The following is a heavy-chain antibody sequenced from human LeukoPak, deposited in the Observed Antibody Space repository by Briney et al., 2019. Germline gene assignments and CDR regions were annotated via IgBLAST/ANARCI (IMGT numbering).Heavy chain of an antibody. CDR1: GFTFSSYS. CDR2: IWYDGSNK. D-gene: IGHD4-11*01. Sequence: GGSLRLSCAASGFTFSSYSMNWVRQAPGKGLEWVAVIWYDGSNKYYADSVKGRFTISRDNSKNTLYLQMNSLRAEDTAVYYCARDLNDYSIDYWGQGTLVTVSS. CDR3: ARDLNDYSIDY. V-gene: IGHV3-33*08. J-gene: IGHJ4*02.